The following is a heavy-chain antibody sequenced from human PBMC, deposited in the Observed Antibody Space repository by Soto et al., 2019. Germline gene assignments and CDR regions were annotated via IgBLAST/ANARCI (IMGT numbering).Heavy chain of an antibody. CDR2: IYYSGST. J-gene: IGHJ4*02. Sequence: ESLSLTGPVSGGSISSSSYYWGWIRQPPGKGLEWIGSIYYSGSTYYNPSLKSRVTISVDTSKNQFSLKLSSVTAADTAVYYCARLRYRSSYFDYWGQGTLVTVSS. CDR3: ARLRYRSSYFDY. D-gene: IGHD6-6*01. V-gene: IGHV4-39*01. CDR1: GGSISSSSYY.